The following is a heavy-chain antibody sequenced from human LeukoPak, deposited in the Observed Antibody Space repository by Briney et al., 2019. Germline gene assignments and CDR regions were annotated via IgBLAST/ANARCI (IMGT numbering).Heavy chain of an antibody. CDR1: GFTFSSYP. V-gene: IGHV3-23*01. Sequence: GGSLRLSCAASGFTFSSYPMSWVRQAPGKGLEWVSAISGSGDSTYYADSVKGRFTISRDNSKNTLYLQMNSLRAEDTAVYYCAKEGDSSGYCESDFWGQGTLVTVSS. J-gene: IGHJ4*02. D-gene: IGHD3-22*01. CDR2: ISGSGDST. CDR3: AKEGDSSGYCESDF.